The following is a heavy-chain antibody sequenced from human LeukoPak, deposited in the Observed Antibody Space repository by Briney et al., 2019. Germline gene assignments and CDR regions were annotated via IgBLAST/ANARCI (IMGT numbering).Heavy chain of an antibody. CDR1: GYTFTSYD. D-gene: IGHD2-15*01. J-gene: IGHJ5*02. Sequence: ASVKVSFKASGYTFTSYDINWVRQATGQGLQWMGIINPSGGSTTYAQKFQGRVTMTRDTSTSTVYMELSSLRSEDTAVYYCARDKGYCSGGSCSPVYWFDPWGQGTLVTVSS. V-gene: IGHV1-46*01. CDR3: ARDKGYCSGGSCSPVYWFDP. CDR2: INPSGGST.